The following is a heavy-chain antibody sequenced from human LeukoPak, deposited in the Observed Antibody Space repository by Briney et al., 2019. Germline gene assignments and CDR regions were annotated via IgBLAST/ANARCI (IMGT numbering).Heavy chain of an antibody. CDR2: IYSGGST. CDR1: GVIISSYA. CDR3: ARAGSTDAFDI. D-gene: IGHD1-26*01. Sequence: PGGSLRLSCAASGVIISSYAMSWVRQAPGKGLEWVSVIYSGGSTYYADSVKGRFTISRHNSKNTLYLQMNSLRAEDTAVYYCARAGSTDAFDIWGQGTMVNVSS. V-gene: IGHV3-53*04. J-gene: IGHJ3*02.